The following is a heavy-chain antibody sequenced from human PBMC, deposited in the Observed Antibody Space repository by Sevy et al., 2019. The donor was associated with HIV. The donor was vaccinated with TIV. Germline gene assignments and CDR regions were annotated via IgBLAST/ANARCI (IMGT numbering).Heavy chain of an antibody. CDR1: GGSFSGYY. CDR2: INHSGSI. CDR3: ARFDFWSANYYYDMDV. D-gene: IGHD3-3*01. V-gene: IGHV4-34*01. Sequence: SETLSLTCAVNGGSFSGYYSIWIRQPPGKGLEWIGEINHSGSIHYNPSLNSRVTISVDTSKNQFSLKLSSVTAADTAVYYCARFDFWSANYYYDMDVWGQGTTVTVSS. J-gene: IGHJ6*02.